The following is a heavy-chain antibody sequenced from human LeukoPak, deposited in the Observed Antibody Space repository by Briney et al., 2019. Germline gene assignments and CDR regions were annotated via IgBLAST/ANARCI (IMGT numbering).Heavy chain of an antibody. V-gene: IGHV3-74*01. D-gene: IGHD3-10*01. CDR1: GFSFNSYW. CDR3: TRARGSGSSRYYIDY. CDR2: INIDGSST. J-gene: IGHJ4*02. Sequence: GGSLRLSCAASGFSFNSYWIHWVRQAPGKGLVWVSLINIDGSSTSYADSVKGRFTISRGNAKNTLYLQMNSLRAEDTAVYYCTRARGSGSSRYYIDYWGQGTLVTVSS.